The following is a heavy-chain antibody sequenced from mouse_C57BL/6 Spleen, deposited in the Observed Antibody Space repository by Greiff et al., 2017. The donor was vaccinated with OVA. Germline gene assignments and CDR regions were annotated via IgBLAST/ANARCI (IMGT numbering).Heavy chain of an antibody. V-gene: IGHV10-1*01. CDR1: GFSFNTYA. CDR3: VRLGWYCDV. Sequence: DVMLVESGGGLVQPKGSLKLSCAASGFSFNTYAMNWVRQAPGKGLEWVARIRSKSNNYATYYADSVKDRFTISRDDSESMLYLQMNNLKTEDTAMYYCVRLGWYCDVWGTGTTVTVSS. CDR2: IRSKSNNYAT. J-gene: IGHJ1*03.